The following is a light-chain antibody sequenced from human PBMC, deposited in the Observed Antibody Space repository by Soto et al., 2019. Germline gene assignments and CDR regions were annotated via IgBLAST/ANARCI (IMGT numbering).Light chain of an antibody. Sequence: DIQLTQSPSFLSASVGDRVTITCRASQGIYTYLAWYQQKPGKAPELLIYAASTLQSGVPSRFSGSGSGTEFTLTSSSLQHEAFATSYCQRLDRYPWTFGQGTKVAIK. V-gene: IGKV1-9*01. CDR2: AAS. CDR1: QGIYTY. CDR3: QRLDRYPWT. J-gene: IGKJ1*01.